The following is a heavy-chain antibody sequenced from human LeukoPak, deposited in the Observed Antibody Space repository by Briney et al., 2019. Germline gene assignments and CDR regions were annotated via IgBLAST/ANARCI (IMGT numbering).Heavy chain of an antibody. J-gene: IGHJ4*02. CDR2: ISGSGGDT. CDR3: ATSSGWYPKYFDY. D-gene: IGHD6-19*01. CDR1: GFTFSSYP. V-gene: IGHV3-23*01. Sequence: LPGGSLLLSCAASGFTFSSYPMSWVRQAPGKGLEWVSAISGSGGDTYYADSVKGRFTISRDNSKNTLYLQMNSLRAEDTALYYCATSSGWYPKYFDYWGQGTLVTVSS.